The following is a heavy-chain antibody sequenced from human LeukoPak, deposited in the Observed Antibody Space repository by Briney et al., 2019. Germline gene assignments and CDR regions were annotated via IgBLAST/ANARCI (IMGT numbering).Heavy chain of an antibody. CDR2: IIPIFGTA. J-gene: IGHJ3*02. V-gene: IGHV1-69*13. D-gene: IGHD3-10*01. CDR1: GGTFSSYA. CDR3: ARDLFVTMVRGVIGSAFDI. Sequence: SVKVSCKASGGTFSSYAISWVRQAPGQGLEWMGGIIPIFGTANYAQKFQGRVTITADESTSTAYMELSSLRSEDTAVYYCARDLFVTMVRGVIGSAFDIWGQGTMVTVSS.